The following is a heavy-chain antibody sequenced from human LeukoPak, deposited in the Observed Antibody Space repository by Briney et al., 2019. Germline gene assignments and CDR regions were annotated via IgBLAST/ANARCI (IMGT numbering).Heavy chain of an antibody. V-gene: IGHV1-69*13. D-gene: IGHD6-6*01. Sequence: GASVKVSCKASGGTFSSYAISWVRQAPGQGLEWMGGIIPIFGTANYAQKFQGRVTITADESTSTAYMELSSLRSEDTAVYYCAREESYSSSSNWFDPWGQGTLVTVSS. CDR1: GGTFSSYA. CDR3: AREESYSSSSNWFDP. J-gene: IGHJ5*02. CDR2: IIPIFGTA.